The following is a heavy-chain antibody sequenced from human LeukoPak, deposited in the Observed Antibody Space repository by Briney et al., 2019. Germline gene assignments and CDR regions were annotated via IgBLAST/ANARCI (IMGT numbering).Heavy chain of an antibody. V-gene: IGHV3-30*18. Sequence: GGSLRLSCAASGFTFSSYGMHWVRQAPGKGLEWVAVISYDGSNKYYADSVKGRFTISRDNSKNTLYLQMNSLRAEDTAVYYCAKVIPARYCSGGSCPYGYWGQGTLVTVSS. D-gene: IGHD2-15*01. CDR2: ISYDGSNK. CDR1: GFTFSSYG. J-gene: IGHJ4*02. CDR3: AKVIPARYCSGGSCPYGY.